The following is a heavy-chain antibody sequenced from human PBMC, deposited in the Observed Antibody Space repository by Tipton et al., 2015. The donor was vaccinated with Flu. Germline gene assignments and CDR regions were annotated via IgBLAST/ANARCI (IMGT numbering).Heavy chain of an antibody. CDR2: ISAYNGNT. V-gene: IGHV1-18*01. CDR3: ARGPKTYYYDSSGPTFDY. CDR1: GYTFTSYG. Sequence: QMQLVQSGAEVKKPGASVKVSCKASGYTFTSYGISWVRQAPGQGLEWMGWISAYNGNTNYAQKLQGRVTMTTDTSTSTAYMELRSLRSDDTAVYYCARGPKTYYYDSSGPTFDYWGQGTLVTVSS. D-gene: IGHD3-22*01. J-gene: IGHJ4*02.